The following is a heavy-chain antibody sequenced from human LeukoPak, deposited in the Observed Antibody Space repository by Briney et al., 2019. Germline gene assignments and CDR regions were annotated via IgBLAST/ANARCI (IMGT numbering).Heavy chain of an antibody. Sequence: PVGSLRLSCATSGFTFSDHDIDWVRQAPGKGLEWIGRAKNRAQRFTTEYAASVRGRFTIVREDSKSTLSLQMNSLKSEDTAVYYCASWLSGAPRDWGQGTLVTVSS. CDR2: AKNRAQRFTT. CDR3: ASWLSGAPRD. V-gene: IGHV3-72*01. D-gene: IGHD6-19*01. J-gene: IGHJ4*02. CDR1: GFTFSDHD.